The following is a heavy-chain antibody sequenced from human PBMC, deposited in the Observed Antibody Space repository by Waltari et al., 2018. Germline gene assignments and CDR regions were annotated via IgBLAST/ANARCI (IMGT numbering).Heavy chain of an antibody. V-gene: IGHV3-33*01. CDR3: ARGTIVQPPDY. CDR1: GFTFRSYG. Sequence: QVQLVESGGGAVQPGRSLRLSCAASGFTFRSYGMHWVRQAPGKGLGWVAVTWYDGNDEYYAESVGCRFTISRDNSKSMLFLQMNSLRVEDTALYYCARGTIVQPPDYWGQGTLVTVSS. J-gene: IGHJ4*02. D-gene: IGHD1-26*01. CDR2: TWYDGNDE.